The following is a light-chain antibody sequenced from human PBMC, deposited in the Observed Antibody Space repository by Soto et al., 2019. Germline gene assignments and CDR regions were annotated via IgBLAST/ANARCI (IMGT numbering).Light chain of an antibody. J-gene: IGLJ3*02. V-gene: IGLV2-8*01. CDR1: SSDVGGYNY. CDR2: EDT. CDR3: SSYAGSNNWAV. Sequence: QSALTQPPSASGSPGQSVTISCTGTSSDVGGYNYVSWYQQHPGKAPKLIIYEDTKRPSGVPDRFTGSKSGNTASLIVSGLQAEDEADYYCSSYAGSNNWAVFGGGTKLTVL.